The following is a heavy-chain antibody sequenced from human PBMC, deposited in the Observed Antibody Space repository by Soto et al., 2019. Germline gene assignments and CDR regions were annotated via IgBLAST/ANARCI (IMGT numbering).Heavy chain of an antibody. V-gene: IGHV3-30*18. D-gene: IGHD6-6*01. J-gene: IGHJ4*02. CDR2: ISNDGSNK. CDR1: GFTFSTYG. CDR3: AKAIVLWTGRWRLDY. Sequence: QVQLVESGGGVVQPGRSLRLSCAASGFTFSTYGMHWVRQAPGKGLDWVAVISNDGSNKYYADSVKGRFTISRDKSKNTLYLQMNSLRAENTAVYYCAKAIVLWTGRWRLDYWCQGTLVTVSS.